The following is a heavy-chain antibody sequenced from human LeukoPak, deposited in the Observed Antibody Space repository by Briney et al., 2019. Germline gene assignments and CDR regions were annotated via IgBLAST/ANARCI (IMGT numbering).Heavy chain of an antibody. Sequence: SQTLSLTCAISGDSVSSNSAAWNWIRQSPSRGLEWLGRTYYRSKWYNDYAVSVKSRITINPDTSKNQFSLQLNSVTPEDTAMYYCARAAYDFWSGYYSFDYWGQGTLVTVSS. V-gene: IGHV6-1*01. J-gene: IGHJ4*02. CDR2: TYYRSKWYN. D-gene: IGHD3-3*01. CDR3: ARAAYDFWSGYYSFDY. CDR1: GDSVSSNSAA.